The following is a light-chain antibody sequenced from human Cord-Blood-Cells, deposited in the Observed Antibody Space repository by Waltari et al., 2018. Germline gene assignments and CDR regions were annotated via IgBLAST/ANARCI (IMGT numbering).Light chain of an antibody. V-gene: IGLV2-23*01. CDR1: SSDVGSYNL. CDR2: EGS. Sequence: QSALTQPASVSGSPGQSITISCTVTSSDVGSYNLVSWYQQHPGKAPKLMIYEGSKRPSVVSNRFAGSNAGNTAALTIAGLQAEDAADYYGCSYAGIRKVVFGGGTKLTVL. J-gene: IGLJ2*01. CDR3: CSYAGIRKVV.